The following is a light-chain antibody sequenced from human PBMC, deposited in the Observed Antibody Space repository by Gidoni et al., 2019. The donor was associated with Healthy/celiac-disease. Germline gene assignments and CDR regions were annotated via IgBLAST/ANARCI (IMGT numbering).Light chain of an antibody. Sequence: SYELTQPPSVPVCPGQTASITCSGDKLGDKYACWYQQTPGQSPVLVIYQDSKRPSGIPERFSGSNSGNTATLTISGTQAMDEADYYCQAWDSSTVVFGGGTKLTVL. CDR2: QDS. CDR3: QAWDSSTVV. J-gene: IGLJ2*01. V-gene: IGLV3-1*01. CDR1: KLGDKY.